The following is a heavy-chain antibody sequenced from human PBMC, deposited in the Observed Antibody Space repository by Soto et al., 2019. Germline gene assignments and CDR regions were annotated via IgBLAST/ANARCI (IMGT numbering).Heavy chain of an antibody. V-gene: IGHV1-69*01. CDR3: ARLGHPGH. CDR1: GGSLRNSV. Sequence: QVQLVQSGAEVKKPGSSVKVSCTASGGSLRNSVISWVRQAPAQRLEWMGGVIPILGKANYAQKFQGRVTMTVDEATSTAYMDLSGLSPDDTAVYYCARLGHPGHWGPGTLVIVSS. J-gene: IGHJ4*02. CDR2: VIPILGKA.